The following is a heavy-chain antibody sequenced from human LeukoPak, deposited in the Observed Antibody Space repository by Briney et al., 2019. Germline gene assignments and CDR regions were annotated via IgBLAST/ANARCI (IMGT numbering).Heavy chain of an antibody. J-gene: IGHJ4*02. CDR2: IYYSGST. V-gene: IGHV4-39*07. CDR3: ARAAGAAFDY. D-gene: IGHD1-26*01. CDR1: GGSISSSSYY. Sequence: PSETLSLTCTVSGGSISSSSYYWGWIRQPPGKGLEWIGSIYYSGSTNYNPSLKSRVTISVDTSKNQFSLKLTSVTAADTAMYYCARAAGAAFDYWGQGTLVTVSS.